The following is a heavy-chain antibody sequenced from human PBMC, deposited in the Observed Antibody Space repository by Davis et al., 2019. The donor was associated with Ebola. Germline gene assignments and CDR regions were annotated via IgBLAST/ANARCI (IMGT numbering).Heavy chain of an antibody. V-gene: IGHV3-30*02. J-gene: IGHJ4*02. CDR2: IGNDGSDQ. Sequence: GESLKISCAASGFTFSNYGMHWVRQAPGKGLEWVAFIGNDGSDQYYGDSVKGRFTISRDNSKNTLSLQMNSLRTEDTAVYYCAKRGDYDSLVDYWGQGTLVTVSS. CDR1: GFTFSNYG. D-gene: IGHD4-17*01. CDR3: AKRGDYDSLVDY.